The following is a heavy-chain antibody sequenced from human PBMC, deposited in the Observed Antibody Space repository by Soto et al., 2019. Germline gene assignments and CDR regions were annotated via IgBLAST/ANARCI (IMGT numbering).Heavy chain of an antibody. V-gene: IGHV5-51*01. CDR2: VYPVDSDI. Sequence: HVASVTISCNRSAYRFTSHWIAWVLQMSGKGLEWMGIVYPVDSDIRYSPSFHGQVTISADKSINTAYLQWSSLKASDTAIYYCARRAYYGSSGSANRFDPWGDGSQVTV. J-gene: IGHJ5*02. CDR3: ARRAYYGSSGSANRFDP. D-gene: IGHD3-22*01. CDR1: AYRFTSHW.